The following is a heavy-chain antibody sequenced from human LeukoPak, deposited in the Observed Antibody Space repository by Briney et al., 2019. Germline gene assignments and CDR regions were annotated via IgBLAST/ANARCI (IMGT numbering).Heavy chain of an antibody. CDR3: LTDDSGSYLVNYYLDV. D-gene: IGHD1-26*01. V-gene: IGHV1-69*05. CDR2: IIPIFGTT. CDR1: GGSFTSYA. Sequence: SSLKVSCKASGGSFTSYAGTWVRLAPGQRLDWMGRIIPIFGTTDYAKKIHARITVTTDESTRTIYMQLSSLRSDDTVLSPCLTDDSGSYLVNYYLDVGGKGTTVTVSS. J-gene: IGHJ6*03.